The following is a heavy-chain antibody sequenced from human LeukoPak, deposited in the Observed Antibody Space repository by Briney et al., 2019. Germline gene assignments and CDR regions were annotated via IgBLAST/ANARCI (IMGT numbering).Heavy chain of an antibody. Sequence: GGSLRLSCAASGSTFSSYWMSWVRQAPGKGLEWVSSISTSSNYIYYADSVKGRFTISRDNAKNSLYLQMNSLRAEDTAVYYCARASLTDLSPLDVWGKGTTVTVSS. D-gene: IGHD4/OR15-4a*01. CDR3: ARASLTDLSPLDV. CDR2: ISTSSNYI. CDR1: GSTFSSYW. J-gene: IGHJ6*04. V-gene: IGHV3-21*01.